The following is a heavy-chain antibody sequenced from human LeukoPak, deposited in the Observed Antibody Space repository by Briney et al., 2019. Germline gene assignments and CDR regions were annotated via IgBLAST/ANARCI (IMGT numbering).Heavy chain of an antibody. V-gene: IGHV3-74*01. J-gene: IGHJ4*02. D-gene: IGHD5-12*01. CDR3: ARGWLRSDYCFDS. Sequence: GGSLRLSCAASGFTLSSYAMSWVRQAPGKGLVWVSRINSDVSSAGYADSVKGRFAISRDDAKNTLYLQMNSLRAEDTAVYYCARGWLRSDYCFDSWGQGTLVTVFS. CDR1: GFTLSSYA. CDR2: INSDVSSA.